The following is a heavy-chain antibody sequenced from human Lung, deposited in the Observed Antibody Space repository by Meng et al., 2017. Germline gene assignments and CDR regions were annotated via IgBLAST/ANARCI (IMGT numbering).Heavy chain of an antibody. V-gene: IGHV4-30-4*01. J-gene: IGHJ2*01. CDR3: ARGQKGYFDL. CDR2: IYNSGST. Sequence: QVQRQEPGPGLVKPSQTLSLTCTVSGGSISSSNYYWSRIRQPPGKGLEWSGHIYNSGSTYYNPSLKSRITISVDTSKNQFSLKLSSVTAADTAVYYCARGQKGYFDLWGRGTLVTVSS. CDR1: GGSISSSNYY.